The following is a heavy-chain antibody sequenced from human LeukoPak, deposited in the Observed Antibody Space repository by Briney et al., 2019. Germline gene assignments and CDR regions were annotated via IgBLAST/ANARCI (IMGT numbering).Heavy chain of an antibody. CDR2: IYSGGGT. CDR1: GFRVSSNY. J-gene: IGHJ6*04. Sequence: PGGSLRLPCAASGFRVSSNYMTWVRRAPGKGLEWASVIYSGGGTYYADSVKVRLTTSRDNSKNTLYLQINSLRAEDTAVYYCARSGVCNSTSYYFRGMDVWGKGTTVTVSS. D-gene: IGHD2-2*01. V-gene: IGHV3-53*01. CDR3: ARSGVCNSTSYYFRGMDV.